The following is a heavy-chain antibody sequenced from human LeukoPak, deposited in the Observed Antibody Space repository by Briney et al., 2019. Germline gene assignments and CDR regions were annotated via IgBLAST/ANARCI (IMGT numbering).Heavy chain of an antibody. CDR1: GFTFSSYC. Sequence: GGSLRLSCAASGFTFSSYCMNWVRQAPGKGLEWVSYISSSSSTIYYADSVKGRFTISRDNAKNSLYLQMNSLRAEDTAVYYCARVEDSSGWYVIDYWGQGTLVTVSS. CDR3: ARVEDSSGWYVIDY. D-gene: IGHD6-19*01. V-gene: IGHV3-48*01. CDR2: ISSSSSTI. J-gene: IGHJ4*02.